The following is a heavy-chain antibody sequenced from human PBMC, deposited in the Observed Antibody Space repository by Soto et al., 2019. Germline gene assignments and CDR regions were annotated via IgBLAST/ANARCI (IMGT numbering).Heavy chain of an antibody. Sequence: PGGSLRFSSAASGIIFTAYGVHWVRQAPGKGLEWVAVIRDDGSNIYYADSVKGRFTISRDNTKNTLYLQMNSLRVEDTAVYYCAREGVGAAVFFGNFDYWGQGT. CDR1: GIIFTAYG. CDR2: IRDDGSNI. J-gene: IGHJ4*02. D-gene: IGHD1-26*01. CDR3: AREGVGAAVFFGNFDY. V-gene: IGHV3-33*01.